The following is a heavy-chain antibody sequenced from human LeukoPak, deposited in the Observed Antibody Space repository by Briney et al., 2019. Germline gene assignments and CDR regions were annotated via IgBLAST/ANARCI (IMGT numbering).Heavy chain of an antibody. V-gene: IGHV1-2*02. CDR3: ARGSPPRRNYDSSGYYSYYFDY. D-gene: IGHD3-22*01. J-gene: IGHJ4*02. CDR2: INPNSGGT. Sequence: ASVKVSCKASGYTFTGYYIHWVRQAPGQGLEWMGWINPNSGGTNYAQKFQGRVTMTTDTSTSTAYMELRSLRSDDTAVYYCARGSPPRRNYDSSGYYSYYFDYWGQGTLVTVSS. CDR1: GYTFTGYY.